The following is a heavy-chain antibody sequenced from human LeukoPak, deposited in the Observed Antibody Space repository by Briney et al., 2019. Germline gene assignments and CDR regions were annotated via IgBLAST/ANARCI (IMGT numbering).Heavy chain of an antibody. D-gene: IGHD3-10*01. V-gene: IGHV3-23*01. CDR2: ITGGGEST. Sequence: PGGSLRLSCAASGFTFEASAMSWVRQAPGKGLEWVAVITGGGESTYYADSVKGRFTISRDNSKNTLYLQMNSLRAEDTAVYYCAPLWFGELSGYWGQGTLVTVSS. CDR1: GFTFEASA. CDR3: APLWFGELSGY. J-gene: IGHJ4*02.